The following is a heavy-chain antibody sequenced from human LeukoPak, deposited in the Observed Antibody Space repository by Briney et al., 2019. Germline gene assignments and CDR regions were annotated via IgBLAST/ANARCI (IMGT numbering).Heavy chain of an antibody. CDR1: GGSISSDY. V-gene: IGHV4-59*12. J-gene: IGHJ4*02. D-gene: IGHD3-22*01. CDR2: IYYSGST. Sequence: SETLPLTCTVSGGSISSDYWSWIRQPPGKGLEWIGYIYYSGSTNYNPSLKSRVTISVDTSKNQFSLKLSSVTAADTAVYYCARSLFGWLLLLDYWGQGTLVTVSS. CDR3: ARSLFGWLLLLDY.